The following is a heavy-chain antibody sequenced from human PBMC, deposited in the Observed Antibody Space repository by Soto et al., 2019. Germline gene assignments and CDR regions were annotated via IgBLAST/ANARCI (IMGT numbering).Heavy chain of an antibody. CDR3: GRDLTGPIG. CDR1: GITFSNYW. Sequence: EIQLVESGGGLVQPGGSLRLSCAASGITFSNYWMHWARQVPGKGLVWVSHINDDGSSTKFADSVKGRFTISRHNAKNTLYLQMIALRVEDTAVYYCGRDLTGPIGWGQGTLVTVSS. V-gene: IGHV3-74*03. J-gene: IGHJ4*02. CDR2: INDDGSST. D-gene: IGHD3-10*01.